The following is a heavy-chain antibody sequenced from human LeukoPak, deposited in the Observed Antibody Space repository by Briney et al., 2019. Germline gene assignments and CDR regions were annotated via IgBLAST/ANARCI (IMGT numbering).Heavy chain of an antibody. CDR1: GDTFTGYY. J-gene: IGHJ4*02. CDR2: INPNSGGT. CDR3: ARSDYYDSSGYPDY. V-gene: IGHV1-2*02. D-gene: IGHD3-22*01. Sequence: ASVTVSCKASGDTFTGYYMHWVRQAPGQGLEWMGWINPNSGGTNYAQKFQGRVTMTRDTSISTAYMELSRLRSDDTAVYYCARSDYYDSSGYPDYWGQGTLVTVSS.